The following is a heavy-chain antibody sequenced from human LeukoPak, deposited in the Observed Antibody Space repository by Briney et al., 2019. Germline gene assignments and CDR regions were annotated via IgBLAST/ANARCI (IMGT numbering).Heavy chain of an antibody. CDR1: GYTFTGYY. D-gene: IGHD2-15*01. V-gene: IGHV1-2*02. CDR3: ARDGHPGYCSGGSCYNWFDP. CDR2: INPDSGGT. J-gene: IGHJ5*02. Sequence: ASVKVSCKASGYTFTGYYMHWVRQAPGQGLEWVGWINPDSGGTNYAQKFQGRVTMTRDTSIRTAYMELSRLRSDDTAVYYCARDGHPGYCSGGSCYNWFDPWGQGTLVTVSS.